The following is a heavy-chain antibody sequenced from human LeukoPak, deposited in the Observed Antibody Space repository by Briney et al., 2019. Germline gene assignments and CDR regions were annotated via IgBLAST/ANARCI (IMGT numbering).Heavy chain of an antibody. CDR3: ASVRSYGSGSYPY. CDR1: GGSFSGYY. V-gene: IGHV4-34*01. Sequence: SETLSLTCAVYGGSFSGYYWSWNREPPGKGLEWIGEINHSGSTNYNPSLKSRVTISVDTSKNQFSLKLSSVTAADTAVYYCASVRSYGSGSYPYWGQGTLVTVSS. D-gene: IGHD3-10*01. J-gene: IGHJ4*02. CDR2: INHSGST.